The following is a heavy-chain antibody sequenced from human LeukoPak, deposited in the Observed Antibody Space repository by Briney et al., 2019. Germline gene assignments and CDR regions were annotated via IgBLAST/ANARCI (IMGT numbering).Heavy chain of an antibody. CDR3: ARDSYGYWFDY. Sequence: ASVKVSCKASGYTFTSYGISWVRQAPGQGPEWMGWISAYNGNTNYAQKLQGRVTMTTDTSTSTAYMELGSLRSDDTAVYYRARDSYGYWFDYWGQGTLVTVSS. CDR1: GYTFTSYG. CDR2: ISAYNGNT. D-gene: IGHD5-18*01. V-gene: IGHV1-18*01. J-gene: IGHJ4*02.